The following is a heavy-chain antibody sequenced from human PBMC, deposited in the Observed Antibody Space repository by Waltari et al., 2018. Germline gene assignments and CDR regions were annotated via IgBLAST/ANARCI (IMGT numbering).Heavy chain of an antibody. V-gene: IGHV4-4*07. CDR3: AREPRVLWFGELFYYYYMDV. CDR1: GGSISSYY. Sequence: QVQLQESGPGLVKPSETLSLTCTVSGGSISSYYWSWIRQPAGTGLGWIGRIYTSGSTNYNPSLKSRVTMSVDTSKNQFSLKLSSVTAADTAVYYCAREPRVLWFGELFYYYYMDVWGKGTTVTVSS. CDR2: IYTSGST. D-gene: IGHD3-10*01. J-gene: IGHJ6*03.